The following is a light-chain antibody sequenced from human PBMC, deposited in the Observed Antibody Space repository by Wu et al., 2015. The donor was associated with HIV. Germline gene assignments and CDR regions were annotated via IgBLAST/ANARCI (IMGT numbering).Light chain of an antibody. J-gene: IGKJ2*01. Sequence: EIVLTQSPGTLSLSPGERATLSCRASQSVSSSYLAWYQRKPGQAPRLLIYGASSRATGIPDRVSGSGSGTDFTLTISRLEPEDFAVYYCQQYGSSFSYTFGQGTKLEIK. CDR2: GAS. V-gene: IGKV3-20*01. CDR3: QQYGSSFSYT. CDR1: QSVSSSY.